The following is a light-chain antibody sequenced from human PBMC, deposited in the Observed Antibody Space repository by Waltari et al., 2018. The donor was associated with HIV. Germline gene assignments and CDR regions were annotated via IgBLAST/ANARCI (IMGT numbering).Light chain of an antibody. CDR1: NSNIGAAYA. CDR3: QSYDSSLSGSV. CDR2: GNN. V-gene: IGLV1-40*01. Sequence: QSVLTQPPSVSGAPGQRVTISCPGSNSNIGAAYAVHWFQQLPGTAPKLVNYGNNNRPSGVPDRFSGSKSGTSASLAISGLQAEDEADYYCQSYDSSLSGSVFGGGTKLTVL. J-gene: IGLJ2*01.